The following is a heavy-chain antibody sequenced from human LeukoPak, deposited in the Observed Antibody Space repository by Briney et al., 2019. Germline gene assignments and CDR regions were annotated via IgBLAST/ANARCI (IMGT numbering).Heavy chain of an antibody. CDR1: GYMFTSYY. CDR3: ARAGGDLYYFDY. Sequence: GASVKVSCKASGYMFTSYYMHWVRQAPGQGLEWMGIIHPSGGSTSYAQKFQGRVTMTRDTSTSTVYMELSSLRSEDTAVYYCARAGGDLYYFDYWGQGTLVTVSS. V-gene: IGHV1-46*01. D-gene: IGHD2-21*02. J-gene: IGHJ4*02. CDR2: IHPSGGST.